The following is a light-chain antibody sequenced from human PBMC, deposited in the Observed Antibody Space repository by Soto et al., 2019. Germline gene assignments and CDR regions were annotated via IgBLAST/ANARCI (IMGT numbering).Light chain of an antibody. Sequence: DIQMTQSPSTLSASVGDRVTVTCRASQDISRSLAWYQQKPGQAPKLLMYQASNLEREVPSRFSGSGSGTEFTLTISSLQPDDFATYYWQQYKRYSPYTFGQGTKLEI. CDR3: QQYKRYSPYT. V-gene: IGKV1-5*03. CDR2: QAS. CDR1: QDISRS. J-gene: IGKJ2*01.